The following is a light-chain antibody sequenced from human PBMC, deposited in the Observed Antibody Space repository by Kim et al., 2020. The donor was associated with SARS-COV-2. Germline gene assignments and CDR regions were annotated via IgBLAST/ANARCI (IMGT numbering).Light chain of an antibody. J-gene: IGLJ3*02. CDR1: SSDVVAYNL. CDR2: DVS. CDR3: TSYTRSDTGV. V-gene: IGLV2-14*03. Sequence: GQSFTISCTATSSDVVAYNLVSWYQQRPGKAPKFMIHDVSQRPSGVSNRFSGSKSGNTDSLTISGRQAEDESDYYCTSYTRSDTGVFGGGTQLIVL.